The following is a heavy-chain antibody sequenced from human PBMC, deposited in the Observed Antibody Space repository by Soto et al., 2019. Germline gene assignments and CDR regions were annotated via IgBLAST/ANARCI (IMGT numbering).Heavy chain of an antibody. V-gene: IGHV1-69*01. J-gene: IGHJ6*02. CDR1: GGTFSSYA. Sequence: QVQLVQPGAEVKKPGSSVKVSCKASGGTFSSYAISWVRKAPGQGLEWMGGIIPIFGTANYAQKFQGRVTITADEFTSTAYMELSSLRCEDTAVYYCARDGYGYGGDYYCYGMDVWGQGTTVTVSS. CDR2: IIPIFGTA. CDR3: ARDGYGYGGDYYCYGMDV. D-gene: IGHD5-18*01.